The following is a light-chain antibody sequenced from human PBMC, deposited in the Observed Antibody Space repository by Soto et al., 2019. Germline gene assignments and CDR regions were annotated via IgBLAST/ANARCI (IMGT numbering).Light chain of an antibody. Sequence: DIQMTQSPSTLSASVGDRVTITCRASQSIDSWLAWYQQKPGKAPKLLIYDASSLQSGVPSRFSGSGSGTDFTLTISSLQPDDFATYYCQQYNSLAFGQGTKV. J-gene: IGKJ1*01. CDR3: QQYNSLA. CDR2: DAS. V-gene: IGKV1-5*01. CDR1: QSIDSW.